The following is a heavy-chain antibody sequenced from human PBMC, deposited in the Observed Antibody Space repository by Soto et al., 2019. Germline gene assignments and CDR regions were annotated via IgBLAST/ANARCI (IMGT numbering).Heavy chain of an antibody. CDR3: ARDLNGDKYFDF. J-gene: IGHJ4*02. V-gene: IGHV3-53*01. CDR1: GITATNGH. CDR2: IYSDDNT. D-gene: IGHD4-17*01. Sequence: DVQLVKSGGGLIQPGGSLRLSCAASGITATNGHMSWVRQAPGKGLEWVSVIYSDDNTYYADSVKSRFTISRDTSKNTVYLQMNSLRADDTAVYYCARDLNGDKYFDFWDQGSLVNVSS.